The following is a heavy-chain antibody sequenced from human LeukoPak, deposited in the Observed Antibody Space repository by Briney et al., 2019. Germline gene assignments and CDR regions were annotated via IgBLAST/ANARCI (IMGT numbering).Heavy chain of an antibody. V-gene: IGHV4-59*08. Sequence: SETLSLTCTVSGGSISSYYWSWIRQSPGKGLEWIGYIYYSGNTNYNPSLKSRVTISVDTSKNQFSLKLSSVTAADTAVYYCARHEKNGYYIFDFWGQGTLVTVSS. CDR3: ARHEKNGYYIFDF. CDR2: IYYSGNT. D-gene: IGHD5-24*01. J-gene: IGHJ4*02. CDR1: GGSISSYY.